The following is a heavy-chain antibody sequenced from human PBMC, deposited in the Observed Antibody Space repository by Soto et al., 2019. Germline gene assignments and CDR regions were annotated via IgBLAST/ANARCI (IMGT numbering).Heavy chain of an antibody. V-gene: IGHV3-23*01. Sequence: EVQLLESGGGLVQPGGSLRLSCAASGFTFSSYAMSWVRQAPGKGLEWVSAISGSGGSTYYADSVKGRFTIARDNSKNTLYLQMNSLRAEDTAVYYCAKFSNDFWRGLDVWGQGTTVTVSS. CDR2: ISGSGGST. CDR1: GFTFSSYA. J-gene: IGHJ6*02. CDR3: AKFSNDFWRGLDV. D-gene: IGHD3-3*01.